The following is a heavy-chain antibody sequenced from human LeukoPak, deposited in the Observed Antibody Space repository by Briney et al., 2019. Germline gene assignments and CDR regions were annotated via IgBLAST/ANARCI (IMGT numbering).Heavy chain of an antibody. CDR1: GFTFSSYA. Sequence: GGSLRLSCAASGFTFSSYAMHWVRQPPGKGLEWVAVISYDGSNKYYADSVKGRFTISRDNSKSTLYLQLNSLRAEDTAVYYCARDSYGMDVWGQGTTVTVSS. V-gene: IGHV3-30-3*01. CDR2: ISYDGSNK. J-gene: IGHJ6*02. CDR3: ARDSYGMDV.